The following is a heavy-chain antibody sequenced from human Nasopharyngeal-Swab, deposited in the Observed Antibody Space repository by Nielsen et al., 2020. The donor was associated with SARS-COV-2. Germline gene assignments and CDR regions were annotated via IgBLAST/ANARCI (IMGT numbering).Heavy chain of an antibody. CDR2: IIPILGIA. V-gene: IGHV1-69*04. Sequence: SVKVSCKASGGTFSSYAISWVRQAPGQGLEWMGRIIPILGIANYAQKFQGRVTITADKSTSTAYMELSSLRSEDTAVYYCARDPFSTGSGRPWGQGTLVTVSS. CDR3: ARDPFSTGSGRP. J-gene: IGHJ5*02. CDR1: GGTFSSYA. D-gene: IGHD3-10*01.